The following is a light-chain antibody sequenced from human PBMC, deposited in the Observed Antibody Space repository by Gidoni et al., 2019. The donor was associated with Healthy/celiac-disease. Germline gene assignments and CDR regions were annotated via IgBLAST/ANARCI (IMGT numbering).Light chain of an antibody. CDR3: SSYTSSSTLEVV. CDR1: SSDVGGYNY. V-gene: IGLV2-14*01. CDR2: EVS. Sequence: QSALTPPASASGSPGPSITIPCTGTSSDVGGYNYVSWYQQHPGKAPKLMIYEVSNRPSGVSNRFSGSKSGNTAALIISGLQAEDEADYYCSSYTSSSTLEVVFGGGTKLTVL. J-gene: IGLJ2*01.